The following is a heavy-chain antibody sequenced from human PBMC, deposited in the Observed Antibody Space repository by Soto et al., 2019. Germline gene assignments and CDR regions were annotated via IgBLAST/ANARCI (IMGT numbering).Heavy chain of an antibody. V-gene: IGHV4-4*07. J-gene: IGHJ6*04. CDR2: IYTSGNT. Sequence: PSETLSLTCTVSGGSISSYYWSWIRQPAGKGLEWIGRIYTSGNTNYNPSLKSRVTMSVDTSKNQFSLKLSSVTAADTAVYYCARAPMYNWNEDGYYYYGMDVWGKGTTFTVPS. CDR1: GGSISSYY. D-gene: IGHD1-20*01. CDR3: ARAPMYNWNEDGYYYYGMDV.